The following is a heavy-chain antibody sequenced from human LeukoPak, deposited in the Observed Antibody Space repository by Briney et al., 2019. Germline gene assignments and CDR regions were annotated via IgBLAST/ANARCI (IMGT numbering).Heavy chain of an antibody. D-gene: IGHD6-13*01. CDR3: ARVVTPYSSSWYLPGYYYYYMDV. Sequence: PGGSLRLSCAASGFTFDDYAMHWVRQAPGKGLEWVSGISWNSGSIGYADSVKGRFTISRDNAKNSLYLQMNSLRAEDTAVYYCARVVTPYSSSWYLPGYYYYYMDVWGKGTTVTISS. CDR2: ISWNSGSI. CDR1: GFTFDDYA. V-gene: IGHV3-9*01. J-gene: IGHJ6*03.